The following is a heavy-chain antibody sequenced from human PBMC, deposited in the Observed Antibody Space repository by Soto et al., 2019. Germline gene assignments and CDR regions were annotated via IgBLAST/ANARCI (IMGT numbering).Heavy chain of an antibody. CDR1: GYTFTSYD. Sequence: QVPLVQSGAEVKKPGASVKVSCKASGYTFTSYDINWVRQATGQGLEWMGWMNPNSGNTGYAQKFQGRVTMTRNTSISTAYMELSSLRSEDTAVYYCARFKAAAGKYYYYYYMDVWGKGTTVTVSS. CDR2: MNPNSGNT. CDR3: ARFKAAAGKYYYYYYMDV. D-gene: IGHD6-13*01. J-gene: IGHJ6*03. V-gene: IGHV1-8*01.